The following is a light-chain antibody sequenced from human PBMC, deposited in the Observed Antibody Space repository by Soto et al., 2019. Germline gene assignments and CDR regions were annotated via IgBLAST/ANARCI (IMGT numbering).Light chain of an antibody. CDR3: QQYNNWPRT. J-gene: IGKJ1*01. CDR1: QSISAN. CDR2: GAS. Sequence: EIVMTQSPATLSVSPGDRATLSCRASQSISANLAWYQQKPGQTPRLLIYGASTRASGVPAKFSGSGSGTEFTLTISSLQSEDFAVYYCQQYNNWPRTFGQWTKVEIK. V-gene: IGKV3-15*01.